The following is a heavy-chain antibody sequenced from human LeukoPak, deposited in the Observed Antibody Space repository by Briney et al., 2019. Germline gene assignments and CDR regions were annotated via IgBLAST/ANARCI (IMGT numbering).Heavy chain of an antibody. CDR2: ISSSGSTI. CDR1: GFTFSDYY. Sequence: PGGSLRLSCAASGFTFSDYYMSSLRQAPGKGLEWVSYISSSGSTIYYADSVKGRFTISRDNAKNSLYLQMNSLRAEDTAVYYCAREAVLRANSFSDYWGQGTLVTVSS. CDR3: AREAVLRANSFSDY. J-gene: IGHJ4*02. D-gene: IGHD4-23*01. V-gene: IGHV3-11*01.